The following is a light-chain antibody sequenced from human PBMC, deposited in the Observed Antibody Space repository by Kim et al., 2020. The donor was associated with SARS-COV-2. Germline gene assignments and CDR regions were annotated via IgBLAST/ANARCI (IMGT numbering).Light chain of an antibody. Sequence: SGSPGERATLSCRASQSVSSNLAWYQKKPGQAPRLVIYGGSTRAAGVPARFSGSVSGAEFTLTISNLQPEDCAVYYCQQYNKWMYTFGQGTKLEIK. CDR3: QQYNKWMYT. V-gene: IGKV3D-15*01. CDR1: QSVSSN. CDR2: GGS. J-gene: IGKJ2*01.